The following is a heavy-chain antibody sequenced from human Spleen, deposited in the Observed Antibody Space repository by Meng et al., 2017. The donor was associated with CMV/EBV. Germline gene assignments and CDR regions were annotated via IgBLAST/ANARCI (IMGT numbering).Heavy chain of an antibody. D-gene: IGHD1-26*01. J-gene: IGHJ4*02. CDR2: ILPILNRA. Sequence: SVKVSCKASGGTFSSNAISWVRQAPGQGLEWMGGILPILNRANYAPEFLGRVTITAAKSLNTVYMEISSLTSEDAAVYYCARGDWRSSTLDSWGQGTLVTVSS. V-gene: IGHV1-69*10. CDR1: GGTFSSNA. CDR3: ARGDWRSSTLDS.